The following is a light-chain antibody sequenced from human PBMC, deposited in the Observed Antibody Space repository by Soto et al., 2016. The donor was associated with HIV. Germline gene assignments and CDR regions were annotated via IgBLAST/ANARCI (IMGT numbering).Light chain of an antibody. J-gene: IGLJ2*01. V-gene: IGLV3-21*03. CDR2: DDS. Sequence: SYELTQPPSVSVAPGKTARITCGGNNIGSKSVHWYQQKPGQAPVLVVYDDSDRPSGILERFSGSNSGNTATLTISRVEAGDEADYYCQVWDSSSDHPGVFGGGTKLTVL. CDR1: NIGSKS. CDR3: QVWDSSSDHPGV.